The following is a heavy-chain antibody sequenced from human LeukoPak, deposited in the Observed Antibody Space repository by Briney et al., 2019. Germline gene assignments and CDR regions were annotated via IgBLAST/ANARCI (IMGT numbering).Heavy chain of an antibody. D-gene: IGHD3-9*01. J-gene: IGHJ3*02. CDR3: ARAANFDWYNAFDI. CDR1: GYSISSGFY. V-gene: IGHV4-38-2*02. Sequence: PSETLSLTCTVSGYSISSGFYWGWIRQPPGKELECIGSIYHSGSTNYNPSLKSRVTISVDTSKNQFSLKLSSVTAADTAVYYCARAANFDWYNAFDIWGQGTMVTVSS. CDR2: IYHSGST.